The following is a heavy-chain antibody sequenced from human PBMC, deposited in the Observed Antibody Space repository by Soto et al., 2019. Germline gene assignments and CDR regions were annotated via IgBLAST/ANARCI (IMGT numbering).Heavy chain of an antibody. Sequence: GGSLRLSCAASGFTFSSYAMSWVRQAPGKGLEWVSAISGSGGSTYYADSVKGRFTISRDNSKNTLYLQMNSLRAEDTAVYYCAKDPAGGIAVAGTRAPDWFDPWGQGTLVTVSS. D-gene: IGHD6-19*01. J-gene: IGHJ5*02. CDR3: AKDPAGGIAVAGTRAPDWFDP. CDR1: GFTFSSYA. V-gene: IGHV3-23*01. CDR2: ISGSGGST.